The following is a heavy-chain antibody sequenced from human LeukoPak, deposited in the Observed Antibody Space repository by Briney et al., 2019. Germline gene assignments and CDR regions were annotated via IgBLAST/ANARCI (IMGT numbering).Heavy chain of an antibody. CDR1: GFTFNSYA. Sequence: GGSLRLSCAASGFTFNSYAMNWVRQTPGKGLEWVSAISGNGDNTYYADSVKGRFTISRDNSKNTLYLQMNSLRAEDTAVYYCARVRSGSLDYWGQGTLVTVSS. V-gene: IGHV3-23*01. D-gene: IGHD1-26*01. CDR3: ARVRSGSLDY. CDR2: ISGNGDNT. J-gene: IGHJ4*02.